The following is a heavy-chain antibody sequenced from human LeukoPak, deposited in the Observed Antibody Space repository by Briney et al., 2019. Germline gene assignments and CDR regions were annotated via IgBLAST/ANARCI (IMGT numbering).Heavy chain of an antibody. V-gene: IGHV4-31*03. D-gene: IGHD3-10*01. CDR2: IYYSGST. J-gene: IGHJ5*02. CDR3: ARPVWFGELPSIPNWFDP. Sequence: SETLSLTCTVSGGSISSGGYYWSWIRQHPGKGLEWIGYIYYSGSTYYNPSLKSRVTISVDTSKNQFSLKLSSVTAADTAVYYCARPVWFGELPSIPNWFDPWGQGTLVTVSS. CDR1: GGSISSGGYY.